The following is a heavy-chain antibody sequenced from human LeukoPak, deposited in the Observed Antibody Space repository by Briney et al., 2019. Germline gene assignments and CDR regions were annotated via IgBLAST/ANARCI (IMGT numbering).Heavy chain of an antibody. CDR3: ARGPTTGYRYYYYYYMDV. V-gene: IGHV1-69*13. CDR1: GGTFSSYA. Sequence: VKVSCKASGGTFSSYAISWVRQAPGQGLEWMGGIIPIFGTANYAQKFQGRVTITADESTSTAYMELSSLRSEDTAVYYCARGPTTGYRYYYYYYMDVWGKGTTVTVSS. D-gene: IGHD3-9*01. J-gene: IGHJ6*03. CDR2: IIPIFGTA.